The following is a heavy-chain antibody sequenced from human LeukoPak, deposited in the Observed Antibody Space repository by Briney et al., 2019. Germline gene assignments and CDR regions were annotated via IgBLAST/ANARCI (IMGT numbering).Heavy chain of an antibody. J-gene: IGHJ4*02. CDR1: GFTVDDAY. D-gene: IGHD6-13*01. CDR2: VYSGGKT. CDR3: ARQAAAGLDY. Sequence: GGSLRLSCATSGFTVDDAYMSWVRQTPGKGLEWVSVVYSGGKTFYADSVKGRFTISRDNSKNTVYLQMNTLRADDTAVYYCARQAAAGLDYWGQGTLVTVSS. V-gene: IGHV3-66*02.